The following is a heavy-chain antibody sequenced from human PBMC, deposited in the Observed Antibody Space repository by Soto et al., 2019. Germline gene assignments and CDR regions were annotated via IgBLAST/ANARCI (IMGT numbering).Heavy chain of an antibody. CDR1: GFTFSSYS. Sequence: GGSLRLSCAASGFTFSSYSMNWVRQAPGKGLEWVSSISSSSYIYYADSVKGRFTISRDNAKNSLYLQMNSLRAEDTAVYYRARETYCSSTSCYADAFDIWGQGTMATVSS. CDR3: ARETYCSSTSCYADAFDI. CDR2: ISSSSYI. D-gene: IGHD2-2*01. V-gene: IGHV3-21*01. J-gene: IGHJ3*02.